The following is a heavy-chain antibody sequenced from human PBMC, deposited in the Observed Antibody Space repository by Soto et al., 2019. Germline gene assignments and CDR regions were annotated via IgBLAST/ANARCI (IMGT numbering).Heavy chain of an antibody. CDR2: ISGGERDK. CDR1: GFMFSAYW. D-gene: IGHD2-21*01. CDR3: VREDWPRFDS. V-gene: IGHV3-7*01. J-gene: IGHJ4*02. Sequence: EVQLVESGGRLVQPGGSLRLSCAASGFMFSAYWMSWVRQDPGKGLEWVATISGGERDKFYVDSLKGRFTISRDDSKNTLYLQMNSLRDEDTAVYYCVREDWPRFDSWGQGTLVTVSS.